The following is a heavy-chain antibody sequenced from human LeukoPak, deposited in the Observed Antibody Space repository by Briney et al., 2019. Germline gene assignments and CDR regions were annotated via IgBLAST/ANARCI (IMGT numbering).Heavy chain of an antibody. CDR3: ARGYSSSWYFNWFDP. CDR1: GGSIGNTDYY. D-gene: IGHD6-13*01. CDR2: VYYSGST. V-gene: IGHV4-39*07. Sequence: SETLSLTCTVSGGSIGNTDYYWGWIRQPPGKGLEWIGSVYYSGSTFYNSSLKSRVTISVDTSKNQFSLKLSSVTAADTAVYYCARGYSSSWYFNWFDPWGQGTLVTVSS. J-gene: IGHJ5*02.